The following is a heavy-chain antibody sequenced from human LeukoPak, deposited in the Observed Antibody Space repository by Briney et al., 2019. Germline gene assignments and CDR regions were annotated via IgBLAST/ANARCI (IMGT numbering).Heavy chain of an antibody. V-gene: IGHV3-23*01. J-gene: IGHJ4*02. CDR1: GFTFSSYA. Sequence: GGSLRLSCAASGFTFSSYAMSWVRQAPGKGLEWVSAISGSGGSTYYADSVKGRFTISRDNSKNTLYLQMNSLRAEDTAVYYCVKLEAAERGSGSEFDYWGQGTLVTVSS. D-gene: IGHD3-10*01. CDR2: ISGSGGST. CDR3: VKLEAAERGSGSEFDY.